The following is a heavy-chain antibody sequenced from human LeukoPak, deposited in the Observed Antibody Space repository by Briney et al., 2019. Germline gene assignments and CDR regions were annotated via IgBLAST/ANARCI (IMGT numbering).Heavy chain of an antibody. V-gene: IGHV4-39*07. J-gene: IGHJ4*02. CDR1: GGSLSSSCYY. CDR2: IYHSGTT. Sequence: PSETLSLTCTVAGGSLSSSCYYWGWIRQPPGKGLEWIGEIYHSGTTNYNPSLKSRVTMSVDKSKNQFSLKLSSVTAADTAVDYCATYFYGESGSDFFDYRGQGTLVTVSS. D-gene: IGHD4-17*01. CDR3: ATYFYGESGSDFFDY.